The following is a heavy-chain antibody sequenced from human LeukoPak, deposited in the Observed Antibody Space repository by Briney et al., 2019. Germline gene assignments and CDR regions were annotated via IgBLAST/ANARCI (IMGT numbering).Heavy chain of an antibody. Sequence: GGSLRLSCAASGFTFSTYAMHWVRQAPGKGLEYVSGISNKGGRTYYANSVKGRFTISRDNSKNTLYLQMNSLRAEDTAVYYCAGYGGSYPYYMDVWGKGTTVTISS. CDR3: AGYGGSYPYYMDV. V-gene: IGHV3-64*01. J-gene: IGHJ6*03. D-gene: IGHD1-26*01. CDR2: ISNKGGRT. CDR1: GFTFSTYA.